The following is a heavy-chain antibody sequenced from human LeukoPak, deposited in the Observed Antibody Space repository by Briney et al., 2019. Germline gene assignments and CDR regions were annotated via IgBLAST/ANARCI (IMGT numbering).Heavy chain of an antibody. J-gene: IGHJ4*02. CDR2: IYTSGNT. Sequence: SETLSLTCTVSGGSISSGSYCWSWIRQPAGKGLEWIGHIYTSGNTNYNPSLKSRVTISVDTSKNQFSLKLSSVTAADTAVYYCARGRVRLRTEWLLRGPYFDYWGQGTLVTVSS. V-gene: IGHV4-61*09. D-gene: IGHD3-22*01. CDR3: ARGRVRLRTEWLLRGPYFDY. CDR1: GGSISSGSYC.